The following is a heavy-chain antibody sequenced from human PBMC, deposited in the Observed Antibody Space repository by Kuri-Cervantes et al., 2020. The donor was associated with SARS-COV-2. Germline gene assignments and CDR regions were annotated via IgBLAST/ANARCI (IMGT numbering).Heavy chain of an antibody. CDR3: ARWRSCSSTSCYSSYYYGMDV. D-gene: IGHD2-2*01. Sequence: SETLSLTCAVSGGSISSGGYSWSWIRQPPGKGLEWIGYIYYSGSTYYNPSLKSRVTISVDTSKNQFSLKLSSVTAADTAVYYCARWRSCSSTSCYSSYYYGMDVWGQGTTVTVSS. CDR2: IYYSGST. V-gene: IGHV4-31*11. J-gene: IGHJ6*02. CDR1: GGSISSGGYS.